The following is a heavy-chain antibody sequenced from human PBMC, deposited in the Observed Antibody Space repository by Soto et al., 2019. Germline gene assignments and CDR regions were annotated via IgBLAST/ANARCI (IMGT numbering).Heavy chain of an antibody. CDR3: ARRVGATAIYYYYGMDV. CDR2: IYYSGST. Sequence: SETLSLTCTVSGGSISSGGYYWSWIRQHPGKGLEWIGYIYYSGSTYYNPSLKSRVTISVDTSKNQFSLKLSSVTAADTAVYYCARRVGATAIYYYYGMDVWGQGTTVTVSS. V-gene: IGHV4-31*03. J-gene: IGHJ6*02. CDR1: GGSISSGGYY. D-gene: IGHD1-26*01.